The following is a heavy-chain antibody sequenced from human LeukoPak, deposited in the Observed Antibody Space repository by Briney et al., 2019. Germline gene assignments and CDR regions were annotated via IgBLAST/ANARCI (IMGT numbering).Heavy chain of an antibody. V-gene: IGHV3-23*01. D-gene: IGHD4-23*01. J-gene: IGHJ4*02. CDR3: AKPTTVLTSYYFDY. Sequence: GGSLRLSCAASGFTFSTFALSWVRQAPGKGLEWVAGISGSGYSTNYVDSVKDRFTISRDNSKNTLYLQMNNLRAEDTAVYYCAKPTTVLTSYYFDYWGQGTLVTVSS. CDR1: GFTFSTFA. CDR2: ISGSGYST.